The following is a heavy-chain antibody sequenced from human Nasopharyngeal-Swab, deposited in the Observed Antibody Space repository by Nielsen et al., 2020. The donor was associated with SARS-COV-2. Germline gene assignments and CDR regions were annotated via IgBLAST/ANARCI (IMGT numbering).Heavy chain of an antibody. CDR1: GYTFTNYG. CDR2: ISAFNGYT. Sequence: ASVKVSCKASGYTFTNYGISWVRQAPGQGLEWMGWISAFNGYTNYAQQFQGRVTMTTDTATSTAYMEFRSLRSDDTAVYYCAIGLDLLWPTNGPFDIWGQGTMVSISS. J-gene: IGHJ3*02. CDR3: AIGLDLLWPTNGPFDI. D-gene: IGHD2-8*01. V-gene: IGHV1-18*01.